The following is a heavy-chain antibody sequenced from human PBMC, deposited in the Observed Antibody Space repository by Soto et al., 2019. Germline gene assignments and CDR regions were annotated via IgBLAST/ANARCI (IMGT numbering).Heavy chain of an antibody. CDR3: ARGSPRIAARRKGGWFDP. J-gene: IGHJ5*02. V-gene: IGHV1-2*04. Sequence: ASVKVSCKASGYTFTGYYMHWVRQAPGQGLEWMGWINPNSGGTNYAQKFQGWVTMTRDTSISTAYMGLSRLRSDDTAVYYCARGSPRIAARRKGGWFDPWGQGTLVTVSS. CDR1: GYTFTGYY. CDR2: INPNSGGT. D-gene: IGHD6-6*01.